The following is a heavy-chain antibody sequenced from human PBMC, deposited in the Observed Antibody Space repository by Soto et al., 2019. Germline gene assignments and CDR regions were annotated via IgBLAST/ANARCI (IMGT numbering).Heavy chain of an antibody. CDR1: GGSLSNYY. CDR2: IYTGGSI. Sequence: SETLSLTCTVSGGSLSNYYWSWIRQPTGKGLEWIGRIYTGGSINYNPSLKSRVAMSVDTSKQXFXXXXXXXXXXXXXXYYCAXDLDSSGFSPDWFDPWGXXXLXTXS. D-gene: IGHD3-22*01. CDR3: AXDLDSSGFSPDWFDP. J-gene: IGHJ5*02. V-gene: IGHV4-4*07.